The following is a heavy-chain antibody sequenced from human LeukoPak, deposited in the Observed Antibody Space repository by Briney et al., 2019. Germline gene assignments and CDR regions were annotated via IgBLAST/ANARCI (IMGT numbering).Heavy chain of an antibody. CDR2: VSYDGSNK. Sequence: PGGSLRLSCAASGFTFSSYGMHWVRQAPGKGLEWVAVVSYDGSNKYYADSVKGRFTISRDKSKNTLYLQMNSLRAEDTAVYYCAKDHYYGSGSYYNRPYGMDVWGQGTTVTVSS. CDR3: AKDHYYGSGSYYNRPYGMDV. CDR1: GFTFSSYG. D-gene: IGHD3-10*01. J-gene: IGHJ6*02. V-gene: IGHV3-30*18.